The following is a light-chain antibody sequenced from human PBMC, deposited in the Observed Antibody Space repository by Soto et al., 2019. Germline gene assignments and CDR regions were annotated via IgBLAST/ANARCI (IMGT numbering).Light chain of an antibody. V-gene: IGKV3-20*01. J-gene: IGKJ2*01. CDR2: GAS. Sequence: EIVLTQSPGTLSLSPGERATLSCRASQSVSSSYLAWYQQKPGQAPRLLIYGASSRATDIPDRFSGSGSGTDFTLTISRLEPEDFALYYCQQYGSSLYTFGQGTKLEIK. CDR1: QSVSSSY. CDR3: QQYGSSLYT.